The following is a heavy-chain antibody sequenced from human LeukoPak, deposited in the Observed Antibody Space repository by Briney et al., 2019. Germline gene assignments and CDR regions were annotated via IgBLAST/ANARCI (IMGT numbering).Heavy chain of an antibody. CDR1: GGSFSGYY. V-gene: IGHV4-34*01. CDR3: ARHVRKRGIAVAGTPGWFDP. Sequence: SETLSLTCAVYGGSFSGYYWSWIRQPPGKGLEWIGEINHSGSTNYNPSLKSRVTISVDTSQKQFSLRLRSVTAADTAVYYCARHVRKRGIAVAGTPGWFDPWGQGTLVTVSS. D-gene: IGHD6-19*01. J-gene: IGHJ5*02. CDR2: INHSGST.